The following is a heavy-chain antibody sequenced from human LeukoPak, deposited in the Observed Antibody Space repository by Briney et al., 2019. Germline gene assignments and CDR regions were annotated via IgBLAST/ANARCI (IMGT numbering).Heavy chain of an antibody. CDR1: GFTFSSYA. D-gene: IGHD3-22*01. CDR3: ARAYYDSSGYYFDY. J-gene: IGHJ4*02. Sequence: GGSLRLSCAASGFTFSSYAMHWVRQAPGKGLEWVAVISYDGGNKYYADSVKGRFTISRDNSKNTLYLQMNSLRAEDTAVYYCARAYYDSSGYYFDYWGQGTLVTVSS. CDR2: ISYDGGNK. V-gene: IGHV3-30-3*01.